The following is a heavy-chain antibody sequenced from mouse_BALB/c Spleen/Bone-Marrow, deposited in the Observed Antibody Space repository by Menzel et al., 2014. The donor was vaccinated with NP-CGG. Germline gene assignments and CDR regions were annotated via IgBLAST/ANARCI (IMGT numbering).Heavy chain of an antibody. CDR3: ARKDYCGTAAMDY. V-gene: IGHV5-17*02. CDR1: GFTFSSFG. D-gene: IGHD1-1*01. J-gene: IGHJ4*01. Sequence: EVMLVESGGGLVQPGGSRKLSCAASGFTFSSFGMHWVRQAPEKGLEWVAYISGGSSIIYYADTVKGRFTISRDNPKNTLFLQMTILKYKDTAIYYGARKDYCGTAAMDYWGQEPSVTAS. CDR2: ISGGSSII.